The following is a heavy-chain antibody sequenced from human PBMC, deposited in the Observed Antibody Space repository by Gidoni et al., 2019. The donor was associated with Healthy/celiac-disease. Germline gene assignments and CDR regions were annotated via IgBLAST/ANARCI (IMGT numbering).Heavy chain of an antibody. CDR2: INPSGGST. CDR3: AREYCSSTSCFYYGMDV. J-gene: IGHJ6*02. V-gene: IGHV1-46*01. Sequence: QVQLVQSGAEVKKPGASVKVSCKASGYTFTSYYMHWVRQAPGQGLEWMGIINPSGGSTSYAQKFQGRVTMTRDTSTSTVYMELSSLRSEDTAVYYCAREYCSSTSCFYYGMDVWGQGTTVTVSS. CDR1: GYTFTSYY. D-gene: IGHD2-2*01.